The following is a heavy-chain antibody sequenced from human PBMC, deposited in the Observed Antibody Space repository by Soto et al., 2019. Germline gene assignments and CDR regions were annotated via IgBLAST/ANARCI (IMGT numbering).Heavy chain of an antibody. CDR2: IYYSGST. CDR1: GGSVSSGSYY. CDR3: ARAGLGDGSDY. V-gene: IGHV4-61*01. Sequence: HVQLQESGPGLVKPSETLSLTCSVSGGSVSSGSYYWSWIRQPPGKGLEWIGYIYYSGSTKYNPSLKSRVTISVDTSKNQFSLKLSSVTAADTAVYYCARAGLGDGSDYWGQGTLVTVSS. J-gene: IGHJ4*02. D-gene: IGHD1-26*01.